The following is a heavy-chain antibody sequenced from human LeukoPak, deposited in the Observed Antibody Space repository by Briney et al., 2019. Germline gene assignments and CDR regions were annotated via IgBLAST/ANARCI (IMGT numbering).Heavy chain of an antibody. V-gene: IGHV1-2*02. CDR2: ISPKDGGT. CDR1: GYTFTDYF. J-gene: IGHJ5*01. D-gene: IGHD6-25*01. CDR3: ARDIAPAGAWWFDS. Sequence: ASVKVSCKTSGYTFTDYFVHWVRQAPGQGLEWMGWISPKDGGTKYAQKFQGSVTMTRDTSISTAYMELIRLTSDDTAPYYCARDIAPAGAWWFDSWGQGTLVSVSS.